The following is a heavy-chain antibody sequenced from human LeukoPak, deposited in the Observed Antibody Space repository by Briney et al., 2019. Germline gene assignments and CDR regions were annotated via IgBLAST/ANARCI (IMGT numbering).Heavy chain of an antibody. CDR3: STAKFDY. CDR1: GSTLSFYS. V-gene: IGHV3-48*01. J-gene: IGHJ4*02. CDR2: ISVSGSSI. Sequence: PGGSLRLSCAASGSTLSFYSMNWLRQAPGMGLEWISHISVSGSSIHYAESVKVRFTISRDSAKNSLYPQMNSLRAEDTAVYYCSTAKFDYWGQGTLLTVSS.